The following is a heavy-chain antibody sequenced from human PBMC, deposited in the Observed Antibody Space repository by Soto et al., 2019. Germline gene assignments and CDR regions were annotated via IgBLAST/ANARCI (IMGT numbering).Heavy chain of an antibody. CDR1: GYTFTSYG. CDR3: AIVFASLRSYY. Sequence: ASVQVSCKASGYTFTSYGISWVRQAPGQGLEWMGWISAYNGNTTYAQKLQGRVTMTTATSTSTAYMELRSLRSDATAGYYCAIVFASLRSYYWGQGTLFTLST. V-gene: IGHV1-18*01. CDR2: ISAYNGNT. D-gene: IGHD6-6*01. J-gene: IGHJ4*02.